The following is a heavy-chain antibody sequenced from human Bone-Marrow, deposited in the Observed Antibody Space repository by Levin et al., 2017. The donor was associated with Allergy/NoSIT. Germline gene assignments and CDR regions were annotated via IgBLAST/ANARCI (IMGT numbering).Heavy chain of an antibody. D-gene: IGHD3-10*02. CDR2: IYYTGST. CDR1: GDSITSSTYY. J-gene: IGHJ5*02. CDR3: ARRHYGRGRFDP. V-gene: IGHV4-39*01. Sequence: SQTLSLTCTVSGDSITSSTYYWAWIRQPPGKGLEWIGTIYYTGSTSYNPSLKSRVNISVDTSKNQFALKLNSVSAADTAVYYCARRHYGRGRFDPWGQGTPVTVST.